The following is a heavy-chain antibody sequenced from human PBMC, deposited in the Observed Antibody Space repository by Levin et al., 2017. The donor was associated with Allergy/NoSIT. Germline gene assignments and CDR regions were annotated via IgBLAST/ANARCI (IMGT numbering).Heavy chain of an antibody. V-gene: IGHV4-59*03. J-gene: IGHJ4*02. CDR1: GGSISPYS. CDR3: ARGHFDTRGYSNALEY. D-gene: IGHD3-22*01. Sequence: PSETLSLTCTVSGGSISPYSWTWIWQSPGKGLDWIGYIRYSGTTSYNPSLEGRLTISLDTSKSQFSLRLSSVTDADTAMYYCARGHFDTRGYSNALEYWGQGILVTVSS. CDR2: IRYSGTT.